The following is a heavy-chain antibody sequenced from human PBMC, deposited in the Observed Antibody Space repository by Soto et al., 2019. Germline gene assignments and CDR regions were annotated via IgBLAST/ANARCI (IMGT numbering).Heavy chain of an antibody. D-gene: IGHD2-21*02. CDR2: IQSGGPT. CDR1: GFTVSSKY. V-gene: IGHV3-66*01. Sequence: GGSLRLSCAASGFTVSSKYMSWVRQAPGKGLEWVSLIQSGGPTYYADSVKGRFTISRDTSENTLHLQMDSLRAEDTAVYYCAKGAEYCGGDCYSFFDYWGQGNLVTVSS. J-gene: IGHJ4*02. CDR3: AKGAEYCGGDCYSFFDY.